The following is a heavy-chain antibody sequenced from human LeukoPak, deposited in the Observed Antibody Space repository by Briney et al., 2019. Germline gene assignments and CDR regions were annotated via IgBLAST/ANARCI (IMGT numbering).Heavy chain of an antibody. D-gene: IGHD3-22*01. J-gene: IGHJ6*03. Sequence: SETLSLTCSVSGGSISDSNWGWLRRPAGKGLEWIGRLYISGSTQDNPSLTSRVTMSIDTSKNQFSLKMTSVTAADTAVYYCARDVRSWDTSGYYYYHYMDVWGKGTAVTISS. CDR2: LYISGST. CDR3: ARDVRSWDTSGYYYYHYMDV. V-gene: IGHV4-4*07. CDR1: GGSISDSN.